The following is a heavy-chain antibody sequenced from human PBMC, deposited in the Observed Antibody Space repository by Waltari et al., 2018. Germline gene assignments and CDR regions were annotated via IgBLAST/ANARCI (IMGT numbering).Heavy chain of an antibody. V-gene: IGHV3-53*01. D-gene: IGHD1-1*01. CDR2: IYSAGAT. CDR1: GLPVRDSY. Sequence: EVQLLQSGGGLSQPGGSLRLSCEASGLPVRDSYMTWVRQAPGKGLECVSIIYSAGATYYAESVRGRFTVARDISRNTLYLQMNSLRADDTAIYYCARDVVGFTWNGGGDDFDVWGQGTMVTVSS. J-gene: IGHJ3*01. CDR3: ARDVVGFTWNGGGDDFDV.